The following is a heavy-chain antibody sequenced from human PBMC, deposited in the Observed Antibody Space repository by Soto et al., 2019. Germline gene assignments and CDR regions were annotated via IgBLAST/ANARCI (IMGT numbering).Heavy chain of an antibody. Sequence: QVQLVQSGAEVKKPGSSVKVSCKASGGTFSSYAISWVRQAPGQGLEWMGGIIPIFGTANYAQKFQGRVTINADESTSTAYMELGSLRSEDTAVYYCASGPKTLLGATNFDYWGQGTLVTVSS. D-gene: IGHD1-26*01. V-gene: IGHV1-69*12. CDR3: ASGPKTLLGATNFDY. CDR2: IIPIFGTA. CDR1: GGTFSSYA. J-gene: IGHJ4*02.